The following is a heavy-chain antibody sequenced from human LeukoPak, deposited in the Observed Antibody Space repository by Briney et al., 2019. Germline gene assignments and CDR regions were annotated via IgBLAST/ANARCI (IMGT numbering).Heavy chain of an antibody. CDR2: ISDSGSST. CDR3: AKRRWLGGIGVADPFDY. V-gene: IGHV3-23*01. J-gene: IGHJ4*02. D-gene: IGHD6-19*01. Sequence: GGSLRLSCSASGFTFTSYAMSWVRQGPGKGLEWVSVISDSGSSTYYADSVKGRFTISRDNSKNTLYLQMNSLRADDTAVYYCAKRRWLGGIGVADPFDYWGQGTLVTVSS. CDR1: GFTFTSYA.